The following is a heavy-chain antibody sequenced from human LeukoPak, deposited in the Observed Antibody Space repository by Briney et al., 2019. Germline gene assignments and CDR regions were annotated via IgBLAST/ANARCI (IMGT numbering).Heavy chain of an antibody. D-gene: IGHD6-19*01. Sequence: GASVKVSCKASGGTFSSYAISWVRQAPGQGLEWMGGIIPIFGTANYAQKFQGRVTITADKSTSTAYMELSSLRSEDTAVYYCARDRVSYSSGRWFDYWGQGTLVTVSS. CDR3: ARDRVSYSSGRWFDY. CDR2: IIPIFGTA. J-gene: IGHJ4*02. CDR1: GGTFSSYA. V-gene: IGHV1-69*06.